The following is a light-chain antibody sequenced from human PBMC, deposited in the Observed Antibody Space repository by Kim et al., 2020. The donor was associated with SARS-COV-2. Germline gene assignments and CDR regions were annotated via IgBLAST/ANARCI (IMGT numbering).Light chain of an antibody. CDR1: QRISSNY. V-gene: IGKV3-20*01. CDR3: QQYGSSPPSWT. CDR2: SAS. Sequence: GERVTLSCRASQRISSNYLAWYQQKPGQAPRLLIYSASSRATGIPDRFSGSGSGTDFTLTISRLEPEDFAVYYCQQYGSSPPSWTFGQGTKVDIK. J-gene: IGKJ1*01.